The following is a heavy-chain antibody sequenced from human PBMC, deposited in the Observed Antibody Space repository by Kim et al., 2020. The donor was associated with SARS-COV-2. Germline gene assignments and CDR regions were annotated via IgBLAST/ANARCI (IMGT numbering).Heavy chain of an antibody. CDR1: GYSFTSYW. CDR2: IYPGDSDT. V-gene: IGHV5-51*01. Sequence: GESLKISCKGSGYSFTSYWIGWVRQMPGKGLEWMGIIYPGDSDTRYSPSFQGQVTISADKSISTAYLQWSSLKASDTAMYYCARAVGRGYSGYDPTPDYYYYGMDVWGQGTTVTVSS. J-gene: IGHJ6*02. CDR3: ARAVGRGYSGYDPTPDYYYYGMDV. D-gene: IGHD5-12*01.